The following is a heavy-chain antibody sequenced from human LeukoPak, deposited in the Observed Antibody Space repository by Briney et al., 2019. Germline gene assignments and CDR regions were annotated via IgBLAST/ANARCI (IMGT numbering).Heavy chain of an antibody. D-gene: IGHD2-2*01. J-gene: IGHJ6*03. V-gene: IGHV3-7*01. CDR3: ARDYCSSTSCQDYYYYYMDV. CDR1: GFTFSSYW. CDR2: IKQDGSEK. Sequence: GGSLRLSCAASGFTFSSYWMSWVRQAPGKGLEWVANIKQDGSEKYYVDSVKGRFTISRDNAKNSLYLQMNSLRAEDTAVHYCARDYCSSTSCQDYYYYYMDVWGKGTTVTVSS.